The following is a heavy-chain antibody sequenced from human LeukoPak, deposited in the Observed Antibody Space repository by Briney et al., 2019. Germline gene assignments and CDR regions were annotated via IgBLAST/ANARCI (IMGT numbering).Heavy chain of an antibody. CDR3: AKDLGYSGDY. J-gene: IGHJ4*02. Sequence: PGGSLGLSCAASGFTFSSYGVHWVRQAPGKGLEWVAVIWYDGSNKYYADSVKGRFTISRDNSKNTLYLQMNSLRAEDTAVYYCAKDLGYSGDYWGQGTLVTVSS. CDR2: IWYDGSNK. D-gene: IGHD6-13*01. CDR1: GFTFSSYG. V-gene: IGHV3-33*06.